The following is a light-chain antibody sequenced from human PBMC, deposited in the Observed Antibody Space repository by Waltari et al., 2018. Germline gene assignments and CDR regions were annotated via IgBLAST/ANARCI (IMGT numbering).Light chain of an antibody. CDR3: CSYAGSGTSV. CDR1: SSDVGSYNL. V-gene: IGLV2-23*01. Sequence: QSALTQPASVSGSPGQSITISCTGTSSDVGSYNLVSWYQQHPGKAPQLMIYEGSKRPSGVSNRFSGSKSGNTASLTISGLQAEDGADYHCCSYAGSGTSVFGGGTKLTVL. J-gene: IGLJ3*02. CDR2: EGS.